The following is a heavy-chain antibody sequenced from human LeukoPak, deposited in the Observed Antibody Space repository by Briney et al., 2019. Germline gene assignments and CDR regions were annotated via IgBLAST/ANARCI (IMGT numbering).Heavy chain of an antibody. CDR2: IYYSGST. CDR1: GGSISSYY. Sequence: SETLSLTCTVSGGSISSYYWSWIRQPPGKGLEWIGYIYYSGSTNYNPSLKSRVTISVDTSKNQFSLKLSSVTAADTAVYYCAKTLVVPVANGGFPSVIWFDPWGQGTLVTVSS. V-gene: IGHV4-59*08. D-gene: IGHD2-2*01. J-gene: IGHJ5*02. CDR3: AKTLVVPVANGGFPSVIWFDP.